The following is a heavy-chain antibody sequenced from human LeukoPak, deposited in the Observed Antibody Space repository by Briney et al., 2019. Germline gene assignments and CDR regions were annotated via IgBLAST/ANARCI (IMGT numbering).Heavy chain of an antibody. D-gene: IGHD3-10*01. CDR3: AKRGVVIRVVLVGFNKEAYYFDS. CDR2: IRGSGGRT. V-gene: IGHV3-23*01. Sequence: GSLRLSCAVSGITLSNYGMSWVRQAPGKGLEWVAGIRGSGGRTNYADSVKGRFTISRDSPKNTLYLQMNSLRAEATAVYFCAKRGVVIRVVLVGFNKEAYYFDSWGQGALVTVSS. CDR1: GITLSNYG. J-gene: IGHJ4*02.